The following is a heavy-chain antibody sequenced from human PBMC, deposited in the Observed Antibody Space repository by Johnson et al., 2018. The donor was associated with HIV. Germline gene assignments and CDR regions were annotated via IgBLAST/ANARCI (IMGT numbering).Heavy chain of an antibody. J-gene: IGHJ3*02. CDR3: ATAPYYDFWSGPDAFDI. V-gene: IGHV3-7*05. Sequence: VQLVESGGGLVQPGGSLRLSCAASGFTFSSYWMSWVRQAPGKGLEWVANIKQDGSEKYYVDSVKGRFTISRDNAKSSLYLQMNSLRAEDTAVYYCATAPYYDFWSGPDAFDIWGQGTMVTVSS. D-gene: IGHD3-3*01. CDR1: GFTFSSYW. CDR2: IKQDGSEK.